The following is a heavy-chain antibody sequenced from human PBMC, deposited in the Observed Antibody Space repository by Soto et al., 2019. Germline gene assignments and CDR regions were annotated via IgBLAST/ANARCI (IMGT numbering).Heavy chain of an antibody. Sequence: PSETLSLTCAFSGFSISSGGYSWSWIRQPPGKGLEWIGYIYHSGSTYYNPSLKSRVTISVDRSKNQFSLKLSSVTAADTAVYYCARELGAAAGSWGQGTLVTVSS. V-gene: IGHV4-30-2*01. J-gene: IGHJ5*02. CDR2: IYHSGST. D-gene: IGHD6-13*01. CDR1: GFSISSGGYS. CDR3: ARELGAAAGS.